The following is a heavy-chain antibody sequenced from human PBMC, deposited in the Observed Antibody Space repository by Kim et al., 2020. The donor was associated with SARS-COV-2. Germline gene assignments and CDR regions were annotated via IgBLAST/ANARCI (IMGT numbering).Heavy chain of an antibody. CDR3: ARGTKDYYGSGSS. J-gene: IGHJ3*01. D-gene: IGHD3-10*01. V-gene: IGHV1-18*01. Sequence: YAQKLQGRVTMTTDTSTSTAYMELRSLRSDDTAVYYCARGTKDYYGSGSSWGQGTMVTVSS.